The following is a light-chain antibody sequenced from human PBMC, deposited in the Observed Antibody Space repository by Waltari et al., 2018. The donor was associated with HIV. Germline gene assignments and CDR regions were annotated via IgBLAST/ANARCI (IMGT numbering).Light chain of an antibody. Sequence: QSALTQPASVSRSPGQSITISCTGTSSDGGGYNYVSWYQQHPGKAPKLMIYDVSDRPSGVSNRFSGSKSGNTASLTISGLQAEDEADYYCSSYTSSSTVVFGGGTKLTVL. CDR2: DVS. V-gene: IGLV2-14*03. CDR1: SSDGGGYNY. CDR3: SSYTSSSTVV. J-gene: IGLJ2*01.